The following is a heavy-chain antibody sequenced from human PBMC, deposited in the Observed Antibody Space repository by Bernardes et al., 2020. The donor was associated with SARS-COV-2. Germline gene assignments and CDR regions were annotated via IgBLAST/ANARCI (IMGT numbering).Heavy chain of an antibody. Sequence: ASVKVSCKVSGSSLTAASIYWVRQAPGKGLEWMGSFDPQYGDPIYAQKFQGRITMTEDTSTDTAYMELSGLRSEDTAIYYCATDSISGIVIMAWVYWGQGTLVTVSP. CDR3: ATDSISGIVIMAWVY. V-gene: IGHV1-24*01. CDR1: GSSLTAAS. CDR2: FDPQYGDP. J-gene: IGHJ4*02. D-gene: IGHD3-3*01.